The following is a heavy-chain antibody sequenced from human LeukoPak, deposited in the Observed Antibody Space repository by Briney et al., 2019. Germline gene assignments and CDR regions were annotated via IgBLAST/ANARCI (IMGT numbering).Heavy chain of an antibody. D-gene: IGHD2-2*01. CDR1: GYTLTGYY. J-gene: IGHJ5*02. CDR3: ARVPLGYCSSTSCYWAFNWFDP. V-gene: IGHV1-2*02. Sequence: ASVKVSCKASGYTLTGYYMHWVRQAPGQGLEWMGWINPNSGGTNYAQKFQGRVTMTRDTSISTAYMELSRLRSDGTAVYYCARVPLGYCSSTSCYWAFNWFDPWGQGTLVTVFS. CDR2: INPNSGGT.